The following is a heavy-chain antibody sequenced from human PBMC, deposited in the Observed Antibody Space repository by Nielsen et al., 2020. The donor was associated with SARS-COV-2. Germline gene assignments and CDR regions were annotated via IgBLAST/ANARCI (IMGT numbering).Heavy chain of an antibody. CDR3: ARRHYYDSSGTFDY. Sequence: VRQMPGKGLEWMGRIDPSDSYTNYSPSFQGHVTISADKSISTAYLQWSSLKASDTAMYYCARRHYYDSSGTFDYWGQGTLVTVSS. D-gene: IGHD3-22*01. V-gene: IGHV5-10-1*01. CDR2: IDPSDSYT. J-gene: IGHJ4*02.